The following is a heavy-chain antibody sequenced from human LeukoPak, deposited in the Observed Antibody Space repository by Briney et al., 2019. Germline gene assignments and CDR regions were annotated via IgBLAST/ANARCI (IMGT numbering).Heavy chain of an antibody. J-gene: IGHJ6*03. CDR3: ARVLYGTPFDYYLYMDV. D-gene: IGHD1-26*01. Sequence: PGGSLRLSCVASGLPFSSSHVNWVRQVPGKGLEWLAHMTYSDTTVEYADSIQGRFTISRDAATKTVYLQMNSLRAEDTATYYCARVLYGTPFDYYLYMDVRGKGTTVIVSS. V-gene: IGHV3-48*03. CDR2: MTYSDTTV. CDR1: GLPFSSSH.